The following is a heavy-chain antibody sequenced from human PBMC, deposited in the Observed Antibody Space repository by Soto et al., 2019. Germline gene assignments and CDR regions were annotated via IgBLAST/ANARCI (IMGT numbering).Heavy chain of an antibody. CDR1: GFTFSSYG. Sequence: GGSLRLSCAASGFTFSSYGMHWVRQAPGKGLEWVAVIWYDGSNKYYADSVKGRFTISRDNSKNTLYLQMNSLRAEDTAVYYCARDMRFGEFSPFYYYGMDVWGQGTTVTVSS. D-gene: IGHD3-10*01. J-gene: IGHJ6*02. V-gene: IGHV3-33*01. CDR3: ARDMRFGEFSPFYYYGMDV. CDR2: IWYDGSNK.